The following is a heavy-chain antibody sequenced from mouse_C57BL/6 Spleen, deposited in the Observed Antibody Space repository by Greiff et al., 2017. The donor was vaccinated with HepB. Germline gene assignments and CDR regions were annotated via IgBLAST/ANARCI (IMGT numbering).Heavy chain of an antibody. D-gene: IGHD3-3*01. CDR3: AREGTEYAMDY. J-gene: IGHJ4*01. V-gene: IGHV3-6*01. CDR1: GYSITSGYY. CDR2: ISYDGSN. Sequence: EVQLVESGPGLVKPSQSLSLTCSVTGYSITSGYYWNWIRQFPGNKLEWMGYISYDGSNNYNPSLKNRISITRDTSKNQFFLKLNSVTTEDTATYYCAREGTEYAMDYWGQGTSVTVSS.